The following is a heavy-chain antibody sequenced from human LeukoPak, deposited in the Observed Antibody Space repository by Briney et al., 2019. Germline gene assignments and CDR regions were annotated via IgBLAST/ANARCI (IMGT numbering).Heavy chain of an antibody. CDR2: IYYSGST. D-gene: IGHD3-10*01. V-gene: IGHV4-39*07. Sequence: PSETLSLTCTVSGGSISSSSYYWGWIRQPPGKGLEWIGSIYYSGSTYYNPSLKSRVTISVDTSKNQFSLKLSSVTAADTAVYYCARDLGPRGVYWGQGTLVTVSS. CDR1: GGSISSSSYY. J-gene: IGHJ4*02. CDR3: ARDLGPRGVY.